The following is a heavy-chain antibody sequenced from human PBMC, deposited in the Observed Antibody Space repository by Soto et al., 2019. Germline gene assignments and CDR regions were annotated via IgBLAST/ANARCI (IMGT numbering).Heavy chain of an antibody. Sequence: QVQLVQSGAEVKKPGSSVKVSCKASGGTFSSYAISWVRQAPGQGLEWMGGIIPIFGTANYAQKFQGRVTITADESTSTAYMELSSLRSEDTAVYYCARVLRFLEWSTYYYSGMDVWGQGTTVTVSS. CDR2: IIPIFGTA. J-gene: IGHJ6*02. D-gene: IGHD3-3*01. CDR3: ARVLRFLEWSTYYYSGMDV. CDR1: GGTFSSYA. V-gene: IGHV1-69*01.